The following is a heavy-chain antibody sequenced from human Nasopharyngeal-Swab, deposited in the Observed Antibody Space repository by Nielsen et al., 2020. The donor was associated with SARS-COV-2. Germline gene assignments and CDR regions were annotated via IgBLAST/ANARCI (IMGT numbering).Heavy chain of an antibody. J-gene: IGHJ4*02. CDR1: GFTFSRYS. Sequence: GQSLKISCAASGFTFSRYSMNWVRPAPGKGLEWVSSISSSSSYIYYADSVKGRFTISRDNAKNSLYLQMNGLRAEDTAVYYCARWDYSNYDLDYWGQGTLVTVSS. CDR2: ISSSSSYI. D-gene: IGHD4-11*01. V-gene: IGHV3-21*01. CDR3: ARWDYSNYDLDY.